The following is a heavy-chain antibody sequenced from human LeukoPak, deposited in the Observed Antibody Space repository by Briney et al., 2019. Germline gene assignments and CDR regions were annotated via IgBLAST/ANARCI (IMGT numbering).Heavy chain of an antibody. V-gene: IGHV1-3*01. CDR1: GYTFTSYA. CDR2: INAGNGNT. Sequence: ASVKVSCKASGYTFTSYAMHWVRQAPGQRLEWMGWINAGNGNTKYSQKFQGRVTITRDTSASTAYMELSSLRSEDTAVYYCARDPRSHYYGSGSLFHFDYWGQGTLVTVSS. J-gene: IGHJ4*02. D-gene: IGHD3-10*01. CDR3: ARDPRSHYYGSGSLFHFDY.